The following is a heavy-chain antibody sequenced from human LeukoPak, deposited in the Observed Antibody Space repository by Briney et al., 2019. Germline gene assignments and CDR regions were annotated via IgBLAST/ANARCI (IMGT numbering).Heavy chain of an antibody. Sequence: SQTLSLTCTVSGGSISSGDYYWSWIRQPPGKGLEWIGYIYYSGSTYYNPSLKSRVTISVDTSKNQFSLKLSSVTAADTAVYYCARSNIVVVPAAILPFDYWGQGTLVTVSS. CDR3: ARSNIVVVPAAILPFDY. CDR2: IYYSGST. CDR1: GGSISSGDYY. J-gene: IGHJ4*02. D-gene: IGHD2-2*02. V-gene: IGHV4-30-4*08.